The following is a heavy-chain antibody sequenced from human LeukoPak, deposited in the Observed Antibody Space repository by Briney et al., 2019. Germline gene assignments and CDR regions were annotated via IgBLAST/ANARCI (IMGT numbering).Heavy chain of an antibody. D-gene: IGHD3-9*01. CDR1: GGSFSGYY. CDR3: ARGKRGLRYFDWP. V-gene: IGHV4-34*01. J-gene: IGHJ4*02. Sequence: SETLSLTCAVYGGSFSGYYWSWIRQPPGKGLEWIGEINHSGSTNYNPPLKSRVTISVDTSKNQFSLKLSSVTAADTAVYYCARGKRGLRYFDWPRDQGTLVTVSS. CDR2: INHSGST.